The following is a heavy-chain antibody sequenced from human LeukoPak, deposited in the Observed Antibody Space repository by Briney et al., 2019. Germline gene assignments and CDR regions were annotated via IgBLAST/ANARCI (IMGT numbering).Heavy chain of an antibody. V-gene: IGHV1-69*05. CDR3: ARDGPEYSSSVDSGRYYYYMDV. CDR2: IIPIFGTA. D-gene: IGHD6-6*01. J-gene: IGHJ6*03. CDR1: GGTFSSYA. Sequence: SVKVSCKASGGTFSSYAISWVRQAPGQGLEWMGGIIPIFGTANYAQKFQGRVTITTDESASTAYMELSSLRSEDTAVYYCARDGPEYSSSVDSGRYYYYMDVWGKGTTVTVSS.